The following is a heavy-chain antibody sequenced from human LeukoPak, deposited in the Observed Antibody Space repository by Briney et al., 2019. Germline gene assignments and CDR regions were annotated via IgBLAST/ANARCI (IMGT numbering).Heavy chain of an antibody. CDR1: GFTFSSYA. CDR2: ISGSGGST. Sequence: GGSLRLSCAASGFTFSSYAMSWVRQAPGKGLEWVSAISGSGGSTYYADSVKGRFTISRDNSKNTLYLQMNSLRAEDTAVYYCANIPYSGSYERGDHFDYWGQGTLVTVSS. D-gene: IGHD1-26*01. CDR3: ANIPYSGSYERGDHFDY. J-gene: IGHJ4*02. V-gene: IGHV3-23*01.